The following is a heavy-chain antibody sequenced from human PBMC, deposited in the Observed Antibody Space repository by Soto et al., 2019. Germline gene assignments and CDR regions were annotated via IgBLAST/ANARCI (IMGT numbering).Heavy chain of an antibody. CDR3: ARPGWDYGDYVAFDI. CDR1: GGSISSSSYY. D-gene: IGHD4-17*01. CDR2: IYYSGST. Sequence: QLQLQESGPGLVKPSETLSLTCTVSGGSISSSSYYWGWIRQPPGKGLEWIGSIYYSGSTYYNPSLKSRVTISVDTSKNPFSLKLSSVTAADTAVYYCARPGWDYGDYVAFDIWGKGTMVTVSS. J-gene: IGHJ3*02. V-gene: IGHV4-39*01.